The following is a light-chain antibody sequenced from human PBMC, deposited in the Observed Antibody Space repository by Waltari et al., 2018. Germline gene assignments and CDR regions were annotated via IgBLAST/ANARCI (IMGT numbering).Light chain of an antibody. Sequence: EVVLTQSPATLSLSPGERATLSCRASQSVYNFLAWYQQKPGQAPRLLIYGASQRATGIPARFIGSGSGTDFTLTISSLEPEDVAVYYCQQRANWPPLTFGGGTKVEIK. J-gene: IGKJ4*01. CDR3: QQRANWPPLT. V-gene: IGKV3-11*01. CDR2: GAS. CDR1: QSVYNF.